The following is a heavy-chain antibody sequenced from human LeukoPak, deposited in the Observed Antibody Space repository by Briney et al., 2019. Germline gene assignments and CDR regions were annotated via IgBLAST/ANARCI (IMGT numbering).Heavy chain of an antibody. V-gene: IGHV4-39*07. D-gene: IGHD2-15*01. CDR1: GGSISSSNYY. CDR3: ARERITDYYYYMDV. Sequence: SETLSLTCTVSGGSISSSNYYWGWIRQPPRKGLEWIGEINHSGSTNYNPSLKSRVTISVDTSKNQFSLKLSSVTAADTAVYYCARERITDYYYYMDVWGKGTTVTISS. CDR2: INHSGST. J-gene: IGHJ6*03.